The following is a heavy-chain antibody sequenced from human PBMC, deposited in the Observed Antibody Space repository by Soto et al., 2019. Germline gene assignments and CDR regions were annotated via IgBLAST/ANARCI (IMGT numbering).Heavy chain of an antibody. CDR1: GFTFSSYA. V-gene: IGHV3-23*01. D-gene: IGHD3-22*01. J-gene: IGHJ4*01. CDR3: AQTRVVDAPHFAY. CDR2: ISGSGGST. Sequence: LRLSCAASGFTFSSYAMSWVRQAPGKGLDWVSAISGSGGSTYYADSVKGRFTISRDNSKNTLYLQMNSLRAEDTAVYYCAQTRVVDAPHFAYSGQGTLVTVSS.